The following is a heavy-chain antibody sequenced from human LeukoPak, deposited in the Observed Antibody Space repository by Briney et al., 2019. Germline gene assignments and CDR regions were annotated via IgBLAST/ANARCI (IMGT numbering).Heavy chain of an antibody. J-gene: IGHJ3*02. Sequence: GGSLRLSCAASGFTFSSYAMHWVRQAPGKGLEWVAVISYDGSNKYSADSVKGRFTISRDNSKSTLYLQMNSLRAEDTAVYYCARNYYDSSGYYYGDAFDIWGQGTMVTVSS. CDR3: ARNYYDSSGYYYGDAFDI. V-gene: IGHV3-30-3*01. CDR2: ISYDGSNK. D-gene: IGHD3-22*01. CDR1: GFTFSSYA.